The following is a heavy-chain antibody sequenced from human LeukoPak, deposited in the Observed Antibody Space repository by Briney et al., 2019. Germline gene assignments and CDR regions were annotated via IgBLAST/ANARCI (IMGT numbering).Heavy chain of an antibody. CDR2: IIPIFGTA. J-gene: IGHJ5*02. V-gene: IGHV1-69*05. Sequence: ASVKVSCKASGGTFSSYAISWVRQAPGQGLEWMGGIIPIFGTANYAQKFQGRVTITTDESTSTAYMELRSLRSDDTAVYYCARVFTGSTKNWFDPWGQGTLVTVSS. D-gene: IGHD3-10*01. CDR1: GGTFSSYA. CDR3: ARVFTGSTKNWFDP.